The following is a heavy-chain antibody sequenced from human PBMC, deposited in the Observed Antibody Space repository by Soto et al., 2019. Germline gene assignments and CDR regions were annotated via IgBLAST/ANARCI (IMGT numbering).Heavy chain of an antibody. V-gene: IGHV4-39*01. D-gene: IGHD2-21*01. CDR1: GDSISSSSQY. Sequence: SETLSLTCSVSGDSISSSSQYWGWIRQPPGKGLEWIGSIHYSGTSYYNPSLKSRVTIFVDTSKDQLSLKLSSVTAADTAVYYCARHWIAGSSIPWGQGTLVTVSS. CDR2: IHYSGTS. CDR3: ARHWIAGSSIP. J-gene: IGHJ5*02.